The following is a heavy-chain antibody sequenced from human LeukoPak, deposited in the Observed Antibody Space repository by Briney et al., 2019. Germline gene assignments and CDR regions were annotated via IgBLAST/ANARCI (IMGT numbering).Heavy chain of an antibody. CDR2: INQIGRT. CDR3: ARDKHLGFSSGTKYYPYYFDS. J-gene: IGHJ4*02. CDR1: GGSLNAYY. D-gene: IGHD2-2*03. V-gene: IGHV4-34*01. Sequence: SETLSLTCAVSGGSLNAYYWTWIRQSPGKGLEWIGEINQIGRTNYNPSLKSRVTISLVTSKSQFSLKLNSVTDADTAVYYCARDKHLGFSSGTKYYPYYFDSWGQGIQVTVSS.